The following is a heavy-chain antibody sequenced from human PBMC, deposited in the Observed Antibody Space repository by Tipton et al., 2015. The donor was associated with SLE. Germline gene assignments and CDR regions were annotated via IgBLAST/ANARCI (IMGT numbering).Heavy chain of an antibody. CDR2: ISSSGSTI. CDR1: GFTFRSFA. D-gene: IGHD1-14*01. J-gene: IGHJ4*02. Sequence: GSLRLSCAASGFTFRSFAMHWVRQAPGKGLEWVSYISSSGSTIYYADSVKGRFTISRDNAKNSLYLQMNSLRVEDTAVYYCARGAEGTWYYFDSWGQGTLVTVSS. V-gene: IGHV3-48*03. CDR3: ARGAEGTWYYFDS.